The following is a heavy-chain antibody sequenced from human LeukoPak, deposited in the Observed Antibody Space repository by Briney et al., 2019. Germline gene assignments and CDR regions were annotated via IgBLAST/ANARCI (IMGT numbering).Heavy chain of an antibody. J-gene: IGHJ3*02. CDR3: AKDKMKWELGDAFDI. D-gene: IGHD1-26*01. Sequence: GGSLRLSCAASGFTFSSYAMSWVRQAPGKGLEWVSAIRGSGGSIYYADSVKGRFTISRDNSKNTLYLQMNSLRAEDTAVYYCAKDKMKWELGDAFDIWGQGTMVTVSS. CDR1: GFTFSSYA. CDR2: IRGSGGSI. V-gene: IGHV3-23*01.